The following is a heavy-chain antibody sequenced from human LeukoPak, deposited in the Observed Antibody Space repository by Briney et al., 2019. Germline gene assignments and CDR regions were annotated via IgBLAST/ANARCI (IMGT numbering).Heavy chain of an antibody. V-gene: IGHV1-2*02. CDR3: ARARHYYDSSGYSDY. CDR2: INPNSGGT. Sequence: VASVKVSCKASGYTFTGYYMHWVRQAPGQGLEWMGWINPNSGGTNYAQKFQGRVTMTRDTSISTAYMELSRLRSDDTAVYYCARARHYYDSSGYSDYWGQGTLVTVSS. J-gene: IGHJ4*02. CDR1: GYTFTGYY. D-gene: IGHD3-22*01.